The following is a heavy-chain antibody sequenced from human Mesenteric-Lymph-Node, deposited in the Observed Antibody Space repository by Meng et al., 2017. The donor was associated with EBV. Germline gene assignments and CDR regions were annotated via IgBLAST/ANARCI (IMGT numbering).Heavy chain of an antibody. Sequence: QGQRQESGPGLVHTSEPLSLTCTVSGGSVTRGSYYWNWIRQPPGKRLEWIGYIHYSGSTNYNPSLKSQITISVDTSKNQLSLRVSHVTAADTAVYYCARGRRGVQYFDFWGQGALVTVSS. CDR3: ARGRRGVQYFDF. J-gene: IGHJ4*02. CDR1: GGSVTRGSYY. V-gene: IGHV4-61*01. CDR2: IHYSGST. D-gene: IGHD1-1*01.